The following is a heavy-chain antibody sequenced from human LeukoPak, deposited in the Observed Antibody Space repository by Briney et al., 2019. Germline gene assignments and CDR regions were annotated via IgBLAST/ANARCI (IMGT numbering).Heavy chain of an antibody. CDR1: GFAFGNYG. V-gene: IGHV3-23*01. Sequence: GGSLRLSCTGSGFAFGNYGMTWVRQPPGKGLEWVSAITGSGGTTRYTDSVTGRFTISRDNSGNTLFLQMNNLRAEDTAVYYCAKDPSGDYLGAFDFWGPGTLVTVSS. CDR2: ITGSGGTT. CDR3: AKDPSGDYLGAFDF. D-gene: IGHD4-17*01. J-gene: IGHJ3*01.